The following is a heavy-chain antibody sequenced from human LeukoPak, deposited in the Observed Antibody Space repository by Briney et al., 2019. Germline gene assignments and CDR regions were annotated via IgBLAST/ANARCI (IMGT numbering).Heavy chain of an antibody. D-gene: IGHD6-19*01. CDR2: ISSGSSHI. Sequence: PGGSLRLSCAASEFTFRNYNMNWVRQAPGKGLEWVSYISSGSSHIEYADSVKGRFTISRDNTMNSLYLQMNSLRGEDTAVYYCARVHGSGWYGDYWGQGSLVTVSS. J-gene: IGHJ4*02. CDR3: ARVHGSGWYGDY. V-gene: IGHV3-48*01. CDR1: EFTFRNYN.